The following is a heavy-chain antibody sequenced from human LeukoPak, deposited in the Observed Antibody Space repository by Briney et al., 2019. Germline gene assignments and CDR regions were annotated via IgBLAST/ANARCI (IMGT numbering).Heavy chain of an antibody. CDR2: IYHSGST. D-gene: IGHD3-22*01. CDR3: ARDPTYYYDSSGYYNWFDP. Sequence: ETLSLTCTVSGYSISSGYYWGWIRQPPGKGLEWIGSIYHSGSTYYNPSLKSRVTISVDTSKNQFSLKLSSVTTADTAVYYCARDPTYYYDSSGYYNWFDPWGQGTLVTVSS. V-gene: IGHV4-38-2*02. J-gene: IGHJ5*02. CDR1: GYSISSGYY.